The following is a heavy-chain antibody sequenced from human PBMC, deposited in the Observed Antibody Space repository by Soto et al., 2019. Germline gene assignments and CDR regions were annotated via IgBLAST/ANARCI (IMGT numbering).Heavy chain of an antibody. V-gene: IGHV3-74*01. CDR1: GFTFSSYW. CDR2: INSDGSRT. J-gene: IGHJ5*02. Sequence: EVQLVESGGGLVQPGGSLRLSCAASGFTFSSYWMHWVRQAPGKGLVWVSRINSDGSRTSYADSVKGGFTISRDNAKNTLYLQMNRLRAEDTAVYYCARDHVVSRNWFDPWGQGTLVTVSS. D-gene: IGHD2-21*01. CDR3: ARDHVVSRNWFDP.